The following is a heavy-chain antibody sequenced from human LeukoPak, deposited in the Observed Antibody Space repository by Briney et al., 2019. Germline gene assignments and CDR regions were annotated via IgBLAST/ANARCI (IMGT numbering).Heavy chain of an antibody. J-gene: IGHJ4*02. D-gene: IGHD4-23*01. CDR1: GGSISGYY. V-gene: IGHV4-34*01. CDR3: ARGNLVTGPFDY. Sequence: SETLSLTCTVSGGSISGYYWSWIRQPPGKGLEWIGEINHSGSTNYNPSLKSRVTISVDTSKNQFSLKLSSVTAADTAVYYCARGNLVTGPFDYWGQGTLVTVSS. CDR2: INHSGST.